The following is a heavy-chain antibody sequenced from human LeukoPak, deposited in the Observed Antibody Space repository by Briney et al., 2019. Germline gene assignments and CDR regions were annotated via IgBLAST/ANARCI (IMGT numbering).Heavy chain of an antibody. J-gene: IGHJ4*02. CDR3: AKGVAGLDY. V-gene: IGHV3-73*01. CDR1: GFTFSGSA. Sequence: PGGSLRLSCAASGFTFSGSAMHWVRQASGKGLEWVGRIRSKANSYATAYAASVKGRFTISRDNSKNTLYLQMNSLRDEDTAVYYCAKGVAGLDYWGQGTLVTVSS. CDR2: IRSKANSYAT. D-gene: IGHD6-19*01.